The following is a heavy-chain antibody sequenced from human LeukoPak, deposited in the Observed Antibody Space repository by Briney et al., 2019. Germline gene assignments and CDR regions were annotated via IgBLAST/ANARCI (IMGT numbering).Heavy chain of an antibody. D-gene: IGHD6-13*01. CDR3: TRDFSSIWYGTTDY. CDR2: IRGKAYGGTT. Sequence: GGSLRLSCTASGFTFGDYAMSWFRQAPGKGLEWIGFIRGKAYGGTTEYAASVKGRFTISRDDSKSIAYLQMNSLKTEDTAVYYCTRDFSSIWYGTTDYWGQGTLVTVSS. V-gene: IGHV3-49*03. J-gene: IGHJ4*02. CDR1: GFTFGDYA.